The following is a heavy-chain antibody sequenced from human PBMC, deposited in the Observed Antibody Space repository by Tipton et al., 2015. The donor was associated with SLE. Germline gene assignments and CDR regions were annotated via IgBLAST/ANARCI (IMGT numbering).Heavy chain of an antibody. CDR3: AKGGSAAEMYYYYYYYMDV. Sequence: GSLRLSCAASGFTFSSYAMSWVRQAPGKGLEWVSAISGSGGSTYYADSVKGRFTISRDNSKNTLYLQMYSLRAEDTAVYYCAKGGSAAEMYYYYYYYMDVWGKGTTVTVSS. CDR1: GFTFSSYA. J-gene: IGHJ6*03. CDR2: ISGSGGST. V-gene: IGHV3-23*01. D-gene: IGHD6-13*01.